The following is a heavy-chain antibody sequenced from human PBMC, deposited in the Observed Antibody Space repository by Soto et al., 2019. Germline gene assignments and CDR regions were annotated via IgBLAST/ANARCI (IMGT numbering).Heavy chain of an antibody. Sequence: GGSLRLSCAASGFTFSSYGMHWVRQAPGKGLEWVAVIWYDGSNKYYADSVKGRFTISRDNSKNTLYLQMNSLRAEDTAVYYCATTVGETYYDFWSGYSLPFNRQHYFVNWGQGTLVTVSS. CDR3: ATTVGETYYDFWSGYSLPFNRQHYFVN. V-gene: IGHV3-33*01. CDR1: GFTFSSYG. D-gene: IGHD3-3*01. CDR2: IWYDGSNK. J-gene: IGHJ4*02.